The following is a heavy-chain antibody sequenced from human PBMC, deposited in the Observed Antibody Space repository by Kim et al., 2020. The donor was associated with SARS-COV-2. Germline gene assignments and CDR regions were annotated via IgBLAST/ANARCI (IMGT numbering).Heavy chain of an antibody. V-gene: IGHV3-53*01. CDR3: ARRFIGDDYLAY. J-gene: IGHJ4*02. D-gene: IGHD5-12*01. Sequence: SVKGRFTTSRDNSQNTLYLQMASLRAEDTAVYYWARRFIGDDYLAYWGQGTLVTVSS.